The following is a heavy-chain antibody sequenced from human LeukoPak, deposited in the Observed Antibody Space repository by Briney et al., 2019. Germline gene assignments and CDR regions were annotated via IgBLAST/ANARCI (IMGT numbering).Heavy chain of an antibody. Sequence: GESLKISCKGSGYSFTSYWIGWVRQMPGKGLEWMGIIYPGDSDTRYSPSFQGQVTISADKSISTACLQWSSLKASDTAMYYCARTILPYYYDSSGSNDAFDIWGQGTMVTVSS. J-gene: IGHJ3*02. D-gene: IGHD3-22*01. CDR2: IYPGDSDT. V-gene: IGHV5-51*01. CDR1: GYSFTSYW. CDR3: ARTILPYYYDSSGSNDAFDI.